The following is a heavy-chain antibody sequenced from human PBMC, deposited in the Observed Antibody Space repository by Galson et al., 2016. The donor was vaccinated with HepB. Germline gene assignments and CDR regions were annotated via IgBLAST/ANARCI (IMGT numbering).Heavy chain of an antibody. D-gene: IGHD3-22*01. CDR3: AGLGYYDSSGYCGPGGY. Sequence: QSGAEVKKPGESLRTSCKGSGYSFTSYWNSWVRQMPGKGLEWMGRIDPSDSYTNYSPSFQGHVTISADKSISTAYLQWSSLKASDTAMYYCAGLGYYDSSGYCGPGGYWGQGTRVTVSS. J-gene: IGHJ4*02. V-gene: IGHV5-10-1*01. CDR1: GYSFTSYW. CDR2: IDPSDSYT.